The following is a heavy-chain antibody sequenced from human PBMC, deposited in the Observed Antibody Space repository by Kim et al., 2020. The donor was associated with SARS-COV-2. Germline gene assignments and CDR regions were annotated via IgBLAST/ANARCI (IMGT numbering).Heavy chain of an antibody. CDR2: IIPILGIA. CDR3: ARESSSSVVYYYYGMDV. D-gene: IGHD6-6*01. J-gene: IGHJ6*02. Sequence: SVKVSCKASGGTFSSYTISWVRQAPGQGLEWMGRIIPILGIANYAQKFQGRVTITADKSTSTAYMELSSLRSEDTAVYYCARESSSSVVYYYYGMDVWGQGTTVTVSS. CDR1: GGTFSSYT. V-gene: IGHV1-69*04.